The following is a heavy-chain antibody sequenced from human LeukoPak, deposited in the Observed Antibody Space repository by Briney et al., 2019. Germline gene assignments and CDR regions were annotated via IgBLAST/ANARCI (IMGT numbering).Heavy chain of an antibody. CDR2: INHSGST. Sequence: SETLSLTCAVYGGSFSGYYWSWIRQHPGKGLEWIGEINHSGSTNYNPSPKRRVTISVDTSKNQFSLKLSSVTAADTAVYCCASSFLDTAMVIAGRNDYYYYYMDVWGKGTTVTVSS. CDR1: GGSFSGYY. V-gene: IGHV4-34*01. CDR3: ASSFLDTAMVIAGRNDYYYYYMDV. D-gene: IGHD5-18*01. J-gene: IGHJ6*03.